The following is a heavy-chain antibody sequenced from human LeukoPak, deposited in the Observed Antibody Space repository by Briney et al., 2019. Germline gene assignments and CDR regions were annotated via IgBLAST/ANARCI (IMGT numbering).Heavy chain of an antibody. V-gene: IGHV1-18*01. CDR3: ARDSGDYVSDY. D-gene: IGHD4-17*01. CDR1: GYTFNSYG. J-gene: IGHJ4*02. Sequence: ASVKVSCKASGYTFNSYGISWVRQAPRQGLEWVGWSSAYNGDTNSAQKLQGRVTVTTDTSTSTAYMELRSLRSDDTAVYYCARDSGDYVSDYWGQGTLVTVSS. CDR2: SSAYNGDT.